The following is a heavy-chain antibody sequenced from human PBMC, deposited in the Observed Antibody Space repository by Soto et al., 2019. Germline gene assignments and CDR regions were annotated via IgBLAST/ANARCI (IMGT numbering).Heavy chain of an antibody. Sequence: GGSLRLSCAASGFTFDDYAMHWVRQAPGKGLEWVSGISWNSGSIGYADSVKGRFTISRDNAKNSLYLQMNSLRAEDTALYYCAKDIGQQWLVPRYFQHWGQGTLVTVSS. V-gene: IGHV3-9*01. J-gene: IGHJ1*01. CDR2: ISWNSGSI. D-gene: IGHD6-19*01. CDR3: AKDIGQQWLVPRYFQH. CDR1: GFTFDDYA.